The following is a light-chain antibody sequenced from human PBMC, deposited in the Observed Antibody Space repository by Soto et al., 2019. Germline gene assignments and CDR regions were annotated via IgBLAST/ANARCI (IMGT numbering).Light chain of an antibody. CDR1: QSISSW. J-gene: IGKJ4*01. CDR2: KAY. Sequence: DIQMTQSPSTLSASVGDRVTITCRASQSISSWLAWYQQKPGKAPNLLIYKAYTLESGVPSRFSGSGSGTEFTLTISSVQPDDFANYYCQQYKSYPLTFGGGTKVDIK. V-gene: IGKV1-5*03. CDR3: QQYKSYPLT.